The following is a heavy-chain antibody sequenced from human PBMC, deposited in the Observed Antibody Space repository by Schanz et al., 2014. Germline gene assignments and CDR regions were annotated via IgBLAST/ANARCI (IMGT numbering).Heavy chain of an antibody. CDR1: GFTFSDYY. CDR3: ARDSAGTTFGVLDS. D-gene: IGHD1-1*01. CDR2: ISDSGDST. J-gene: IGHJ4*02. Sequence: VQLVESGGGLVQPGGSLRLSCAASGFTFSDYYMTWIRQAPGKGLEWVSDISDSGDSTHYADSVKGRFTISRDNAKNTVYLEMNRLRTEDTALYYCARDSAGTTFGVLDSWGQGTLVTVSS. V-gene: IGHV3-11*04.